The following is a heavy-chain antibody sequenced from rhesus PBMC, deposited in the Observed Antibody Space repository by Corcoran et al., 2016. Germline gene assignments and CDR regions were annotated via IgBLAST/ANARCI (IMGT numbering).Heavy chain of an antibody. V-gene: IGHV4S7*01. D-gene: IGHD5-12*01. CDR1: GCSISDGYY. J-gene: IGHJ4*01. CDR3: ASTLGYSYSYRFDY. CDR2: IYGSSEST. Sequence: QVQLQESGPGLVKPSETLSLTCAVSGCSISDGYYWSWIRQPPGKGLGWIGYIYGSSESTSYHPSLNSRVTISKDTSKNQFALKLSAVTAADTAVYYCASTLGYSYSYRFDYWGQGVLVTVSS.